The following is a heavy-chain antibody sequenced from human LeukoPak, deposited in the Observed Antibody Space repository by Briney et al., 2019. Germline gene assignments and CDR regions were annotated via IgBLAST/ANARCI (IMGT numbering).Heavy chain of an antibody. CDR2: TKQDASEK. Sequence: GGSLRLSCAASGFTFSYSWMSWVRQAPGKGLEWVANTKQDASEKYYADSVKGRFTISRDNAKNSLYLEMNSLRDEDTAVYYCARESGLDIWGQGTTVTVSS. J-gene: IGHJ6*02. CDR1: GFTFSYSW. D-gene: IGHD7-27*01. V-gene: IGHV3-7*01. CDR3: ARESGLDI.